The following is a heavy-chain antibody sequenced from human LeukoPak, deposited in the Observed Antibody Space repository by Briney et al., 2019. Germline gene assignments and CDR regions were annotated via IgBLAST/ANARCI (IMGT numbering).Heavy chain of an antibody. Sequence: GGSLRLSCAASGFTFSSYWMSWVRQAPGKGLEWVANIKQDGSEKYYVDSVKGRFTISRDNAKNSLYLQMNSLRAEDTAVYYCARGKIVGATSDFDYWGQGTLVTVSS. D-gene: IGHD1-26*01. CDR1: GFTFSSYW. CDR2: IKQDGSEK. CDR3: ARGKIVGATSDFDY. J-gene: IGHJ4*02. V-gene: IGHV3-7*01.